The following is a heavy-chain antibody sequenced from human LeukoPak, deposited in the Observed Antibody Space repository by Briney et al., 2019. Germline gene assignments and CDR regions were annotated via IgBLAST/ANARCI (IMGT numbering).Heavy chain of an antibody. CDR1: GFTFNNYG. CDR2: IRYDGSNK. J-gene: IGHJ3*02. D-gene: IGHD6-19*01. Sequence: GGSLRLSCAASGFTFNNYGMHSVRQAPGKGLEWVAFIRYDGSNKYYADSVKGRFTISRDNSKNTLYLQMNSLRAEDTAVYYCASREGEGIAVAGTVWAFDIWGQGKMVTVSS. V-gene: IGHV3-30*02. CDR3: ASREGEGIAVAGTVWAFDI.